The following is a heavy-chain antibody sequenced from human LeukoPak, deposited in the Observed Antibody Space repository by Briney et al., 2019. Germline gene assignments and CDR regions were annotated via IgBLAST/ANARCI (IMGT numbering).Heavy chain of an antibody. J-gene: IGHJ6*02. Sequence: PGGSLRLSCAASVFTFSSYSMNWVRQALGAGVGWVSYICSSSSYIYYAHSVKGRVTISRDNANNSLYLQRNSLGDEETAVYYITIQQGYCSSTTCYMVSGMDVWGQGTTVTVSS. V-gene: IGHV3-21*05. CDR2: ICSSSSYI. CDR1: VFTFSSYS. D-gene: IGHD2-2*02. CDR3: TIQQGYCSSTTCYMVSGMDV.